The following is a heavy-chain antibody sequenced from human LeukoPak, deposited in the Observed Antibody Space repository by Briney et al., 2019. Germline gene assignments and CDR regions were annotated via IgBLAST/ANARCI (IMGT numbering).Heavy chain of an antibody. V-gene: IGHV1-3*01. J-gene: IGHJ4*02. CDR2: INAGNGNT. Sequence: ASVTVSCKASGYTFTIYAMHWVRQAPGQRLEWMGWINAGNGNTKYSQKFQGRVTITRDTSASTAYMELSSLRSEDTAVYYCARDKAGTGLFSLFYWGQGTLVTVSS. CDR3: ARDKAGTGLFSLFY. D-gene: IGHD6-19*01. CDR1: GYTFTIYA.